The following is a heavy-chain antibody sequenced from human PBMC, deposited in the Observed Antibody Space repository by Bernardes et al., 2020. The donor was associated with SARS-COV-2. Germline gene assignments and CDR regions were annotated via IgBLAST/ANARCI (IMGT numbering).Heavy chain of an antibody. D-gene: IGHD4-17*01. CDR2: VSFDDSNK. Sequence: AGSLRPSCAASGFTFRNYVMPWVRQVPGKGLEWVALVSFDDSNKYHAYAVKGRFTISRDNSKKILYLQMNSLAAADTAVYYCSRDHDYGDCGGHGMDVWGRGTTVTGSS. J-gene: IGHJ6*02. V-gene: IGHV3-30-3*01. CDR1: GFTFRNYV. CDR3: SRDHDYGDCGGHGMDV.